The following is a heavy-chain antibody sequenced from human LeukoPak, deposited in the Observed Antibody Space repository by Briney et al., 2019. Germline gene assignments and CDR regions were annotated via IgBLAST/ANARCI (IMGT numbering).Heavy chain of an antibody. CDR2: IYYSGST. CDR1: GGSISSSSYY. CDR3: ARRIRGSGWYVDY. V-gene: IGHV4-39*01. Sequence: PSETLSLTCTVSGGSISSSSYYWGWIRQPPGKGLEWIGSIYYSGSTYYNPSLKSRVTISVDTSKNQFSLKLSSVTAADTAVYYCARRIRGSGWYVDYWGQGTLVTVSS. D-gene: IGHD6-19*01. J-gene: IGHJ4*02.